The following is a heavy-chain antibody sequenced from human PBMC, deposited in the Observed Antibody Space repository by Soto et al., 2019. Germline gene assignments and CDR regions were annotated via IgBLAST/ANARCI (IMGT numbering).Heavy chain of an antibody. CDR2: INPSGGWA. CDR1: GYAFTTYY. D-gene: IGHD2-2*01. Sequence: QVQLVQSGAEVKKPGASVKVSCKASGYAFTTYYMHWVRQAPGQGLEWMGVINPSGGWAGYAQKCQGRVTXXRXTXXSTDYMELRSLTSEDTAVYLCARDNSYQSSWWLDTWGQGTLVTVSS. V-gene: IGHV1-46*01. J-gene: IGHJ5*02. CDR3: ARDNSYQSSWWLDT.